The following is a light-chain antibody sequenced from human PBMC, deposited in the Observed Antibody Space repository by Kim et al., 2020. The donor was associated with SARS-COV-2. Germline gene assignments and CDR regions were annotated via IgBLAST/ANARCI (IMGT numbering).Light chain of an antibody. CDR2: LNSDGSH. J-gene: IGLJ3*02. V-gene: IGLV4-69*01. Sequence: SVKLTCTLSSGHSSFAIAWHQQQPEKGPRYLMKLNSDGSHSKGDGIPDRFSGSSSGAERYLTISSLQSEDEADYYCQTWGTGIRVFGGGTQLTVL. CDR1: SGHSSFA. CDR3: QTWGTGIRV.